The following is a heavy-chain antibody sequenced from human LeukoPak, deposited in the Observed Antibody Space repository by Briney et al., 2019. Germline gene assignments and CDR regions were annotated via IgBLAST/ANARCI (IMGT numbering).Heavy chain of an antibody. CDR1: GGSFSGYY. CDR2: INHSGST. CDR3: ARGRGPVLRFLEWLLTSYFDY. V-gene: IGHV4-34*01. Sequence: SEALSLTCAVYGGSFSGYYWSWIRQPPGKGPEWIGEINHSGSTNYNPSLKSRVTISVDTSKNQFSLKLSSVTAADTAVYYCARGRGPVLRFLEWLLTSYFDYWGQGTLVTVSS. D-gene: IGHD3-3*01. J-gene: IGHJ4*02.